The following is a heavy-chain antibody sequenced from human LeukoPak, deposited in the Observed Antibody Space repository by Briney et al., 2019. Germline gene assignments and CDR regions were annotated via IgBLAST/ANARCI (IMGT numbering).Heavy chain of an antibody. J-gene: IGHJ4*02. CDR3: ARTNAWHPGDY. CDR2: INQDGSIR. V-gene: IGHV3-7*01. Sequence: GGSLRLSCAASGFMFSSYWMTWVRQASGKGLEWVANINQDGSIRYYVGSVQGRFTISRDNAKNSLYLQMYSLRAEDTAVYYCARTNAWHPGDYWGQGTLVTVSS. D-gene: IGHD2-2*01. CDR1: GFMFSSYW.